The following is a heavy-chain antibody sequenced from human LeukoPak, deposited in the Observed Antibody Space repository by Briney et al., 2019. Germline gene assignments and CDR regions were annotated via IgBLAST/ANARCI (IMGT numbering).Heavy chain of an antibody. Sequence: GGSLRLSCAASGFTVSSNYMSWVRQAPGKGLGWVSVIYSGGSTYYADSVKGRFTISRDNSKNTLYLQKNSLRAEDTAVYYCARNDYYDSSGYYGGLYYWGQGTLVTVSS. CDR3: ARNDYYDSSGYYGGLYY. CDR2: IYSGGST. V-gene: IGHV3-66*01. J-gene: IGHJ4*02. D-gene: IGHD3-22*01. CDR1: GFTVSSNY.